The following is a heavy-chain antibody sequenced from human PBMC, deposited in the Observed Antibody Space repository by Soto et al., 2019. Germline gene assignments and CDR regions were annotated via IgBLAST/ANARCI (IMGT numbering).Heavy chain of an antibody. D-gene: IGHD2-2*01. Sequence: GGSLRLSCAASGFTFSDYYMSWIRQAPGKGLEWVSYISSSGSTIYYADSVKGRFTISRDNAKISLYLQMNSLRAEDTAVYYFARDLGYCSSTSCPAPMDVWGKGTTVTVSS. J-gene: IGHJ6*03. CDR3: ARDLGYCSSTSCPAPMDV. CDR1: GFTFSDYY. CDR2: ISSSGSTI. V-gene: IGHV3-11*01.